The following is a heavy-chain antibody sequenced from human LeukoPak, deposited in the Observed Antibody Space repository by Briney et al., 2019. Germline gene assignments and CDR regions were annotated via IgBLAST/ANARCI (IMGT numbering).Heavy chain of an antibody. CDR1: GFTFSSYA. V-gene: IGHV3-23*01. CDR2: ISGSGATT. J-gene: IGHJ4*02. D-gene: IGHD6-19*01. CDR3: AKDDLGEGWSRGYFDY. Sequence: PGGSLRLSCAASGFTFSSYAMSWVRQAPGKGLEWVSVISGSGATTYYADSVKGRFTISRGNSKNTLYLQMNSLRAEDTAVYYCAKDDLGEGWSRGYFDYWGQGTLVTVPS.